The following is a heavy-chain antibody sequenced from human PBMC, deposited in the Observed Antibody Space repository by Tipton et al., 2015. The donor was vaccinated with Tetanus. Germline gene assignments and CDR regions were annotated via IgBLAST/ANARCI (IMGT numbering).Heavy chain of an antibody. Sequence: SLRLSCAASGFTFSSYAMSWVRQALGKGLEWVSAISGSGGSTYYADSVKGRFTISRDNSKNTLYLQMNSLRAEDTAVYYCAKEVSGVDYGMDVWGQGTTVTVSS. V-gene: IGHV3-23*01. D-gene: IGHD1-26*01. CDR2: ISGSGGST. CDR1: GFTFSSYA. J-gene: IGHJ6*02. CDR3: AKEVSGVDYGMDV.